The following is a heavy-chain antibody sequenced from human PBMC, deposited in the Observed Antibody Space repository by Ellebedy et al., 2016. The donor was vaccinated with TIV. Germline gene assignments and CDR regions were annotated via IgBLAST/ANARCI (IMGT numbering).Heavy chain of an antibody. CDR1: GFTFSSYS. V-gene: IGHV3-48*04. Sequence: GESLKISXAASGFTFSSYSMNWVRQAPGKGLEWVSYISSSSSTIYYADSVKGRFTISRDNAKNSLYLQMNSLRAEDTAVYYCTRYHLTARTQQLAPFDYWGQGTLVTVSS. CDR2: ISSSSSTI. J-gene: IGHJ4*02. D-gene: IGHD6-13*01. CDR3: TRYHLTARTQQLAPFDY.